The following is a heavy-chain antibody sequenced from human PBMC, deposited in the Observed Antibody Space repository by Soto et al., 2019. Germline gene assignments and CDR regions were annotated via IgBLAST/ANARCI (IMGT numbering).Heavy chain of an antibody. V-gene: IGHV3-64D*06. CDR2: ISSNGGST. J-gene: IGHJ5*02. D-gene: IGHD1-26*01. CDR1: GCTFSSYA. Sequence: GGSLRLSCTVSGCTFSSYAMHWVRKAQGKGLEYVSAISSNGGSTDYADSVKGRFTISRDNSKNTLYLQMSSLRAEDTAVYYCVKDGVVGATTIEWFDPWGQGTLVTVSS. CDR3: VKDGVVGATTIEWFDP.